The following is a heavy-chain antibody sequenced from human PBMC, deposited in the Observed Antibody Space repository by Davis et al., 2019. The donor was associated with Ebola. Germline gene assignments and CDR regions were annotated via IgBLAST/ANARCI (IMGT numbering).Heavy chain of an antibody. V-gene: IGHV3-23*01. CDR2: ISGSGGST. D-gene: IGHD3-10*01. J-gene: IGHJ4*02. Sequence: GGSLSLSCAPPGFTFSTYAMSWVRQAPGKGLEWVSAISGSGGSTYYADSVKGRFTISRDNAKNSLYLQMNSLRAEDTAVYYCARAIGGPKDYWGQGTLVTVSS. CDR1: GFTFSTYA. CDR3: ARAIGGPKDY.